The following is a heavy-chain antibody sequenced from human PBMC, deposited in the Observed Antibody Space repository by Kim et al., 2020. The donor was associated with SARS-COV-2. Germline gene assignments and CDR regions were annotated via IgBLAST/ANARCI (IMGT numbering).Heavy chain of an antibody. D-gene: IGHD4-17*01. CDR3: ARQYMGYAVTFDY. V-gene: IGHV4-39*01. J-gene: IGHJ4*02. Sequence: YSPSPKSRVTISVDTSKNQFSLKLSSVTAADTAVYYCARQYMGYAVTFDYWGQGTLVTVSS.